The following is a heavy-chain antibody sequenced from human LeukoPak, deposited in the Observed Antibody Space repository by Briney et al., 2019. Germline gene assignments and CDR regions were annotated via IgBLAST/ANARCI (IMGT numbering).Heavy chain of an antibody. CDR3: ARLVKDYDSSGYYYGNRFDY. CDR2: MYYRGST. D-gene: IGHD3-22*01. Sequence: SETLSLTCTVSGGSISSFYWSWIRQPPGKGLEWIGYMYYRGSTNYNPSLKSRVSISEDTSKNQFSLKLTSVTAADTAVYYCARLVKDYDSSGYYYGNRFDYWGQGSLVTVSS. V-gene: IGHV4-59*08. CDR1: GGSISSFY. J-gene: IGHJ4*02.